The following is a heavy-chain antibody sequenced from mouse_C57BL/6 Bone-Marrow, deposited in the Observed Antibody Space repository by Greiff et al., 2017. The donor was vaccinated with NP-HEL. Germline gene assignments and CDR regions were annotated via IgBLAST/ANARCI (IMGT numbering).Heavy chain of an antibody. CDR3: ARYLDY. V-gene: IGHV1-64*01. CDR1: GYTFTSYW. J-gene: IGHJ4*01. CDR2: IHPHSGST. Sequence: VQLQQSGAELARPGASVKMSCKASGYTFTSYWMHWVKQRPGQGLEWIGMIHPHSGSTNYNEKFKNKATLTVDKSSSTVYMQLSSLTSEDSAVYYCARYLDYWGQGTSVTVSS.